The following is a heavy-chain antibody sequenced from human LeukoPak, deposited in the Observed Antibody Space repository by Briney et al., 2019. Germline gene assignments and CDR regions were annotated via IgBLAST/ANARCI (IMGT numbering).Heavy chain of an antibody. CDR2: FDPEDGET. V-gene: IGHV1-24*01. CDR1: GYTLTELS. Sequence: ASVKVSCKVSGYTLTELSMHWVRQAPGKGLERMGGFDPEDGETIYAQKFQGRVTMTEDTSTDTAYMELSSLRSEDTAVYYCATNDLIAVTGGGFDYWGQGTLVTVSS. J-gene: IGHJ4*02. CDR3: ATNDLIAVTGGGFDY. D-gene: IGHD4-11*01.